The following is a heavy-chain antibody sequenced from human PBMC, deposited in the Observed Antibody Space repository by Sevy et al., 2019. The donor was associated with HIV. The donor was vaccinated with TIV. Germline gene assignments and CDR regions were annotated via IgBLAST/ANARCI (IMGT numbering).Heavy chain of an antibody. J-gene: IGHJ4*02. D-gene: IGHD6-13*01. CDR2: ISSSTI. Sequence: GESLKISCAASGFTFSSYSMNWVRQAPGKGLEWVSYISSSTIYYADSVKGRFTISRDNAKNSLYLQMNGLRAEDTAVYYCARLSGYSSSWSYFDYWGQGTLVTVSS. V-gene: IGHV3-48*01. CDR3: ARLSGYSSSWSYFDY. CDR1: GFTFSSYS.